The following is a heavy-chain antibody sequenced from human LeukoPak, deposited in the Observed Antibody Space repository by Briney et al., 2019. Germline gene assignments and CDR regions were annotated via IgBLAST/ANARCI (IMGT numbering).Heavy chain of an antibody. CDR1: GGSISSGGYY. D-gene: IGHD2-8*01. J-gene: IGHJ5*02. CDR3: AGHVLQYCTNGVCYRGDWFDP. V-gene: IGHV4-31*03. CDR2: IYYSGST. Sequence: SETLSLTCTVSGGSISSGGYYWSWIRQHPGKGLEWIGYIYYSGSTYYNPSLKSRVTISVDTSKKQFSLKLSSVTAADTAVYYCAGHVLQYCTNGVCYRGDWFDPWGQGTLVTVSS.